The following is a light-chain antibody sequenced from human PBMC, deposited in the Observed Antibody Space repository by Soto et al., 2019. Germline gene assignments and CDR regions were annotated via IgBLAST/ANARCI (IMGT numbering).Light chain of an antibody. J-gene: IGKJ5*01. CDR3: QQSYSTPIS. CDR1: QIISNW. Sequence: DIQMTQSPSTLSAPVGDRVTITCRASQIISNWLAWYQQKAGKAPKLLIYRASSLQSGVPSRFSGSGSGTDFTLTISSLQPEDFATYYCQQSYSTPISFGQGTRLEIK. CDR2: RAS. V-gene: IGKV1-5*03.